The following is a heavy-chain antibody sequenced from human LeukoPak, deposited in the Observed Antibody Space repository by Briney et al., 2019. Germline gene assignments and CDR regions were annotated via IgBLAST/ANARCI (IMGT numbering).Heavy chain of an antibody. CDR3: AKGSAYYDFWTVPDYFDY. V-gene: IGHV3-23*01. D-gene: IGHD3/OR15-3a*01. CDR1: GFTFSNYA. Sequence: GGSLRLSCAASGFTFSNYAMSWVRQAPRKGLEWVSVISGSGGSTYYADSVKGRFTISRDTSKNTLYLQMNSLRAEDTAIYYCAKGSAYYDFWTVPDYFDYWGQGTLVTVSS. CDR2: ISGSGGST. J-gene: IGHJ4*02.